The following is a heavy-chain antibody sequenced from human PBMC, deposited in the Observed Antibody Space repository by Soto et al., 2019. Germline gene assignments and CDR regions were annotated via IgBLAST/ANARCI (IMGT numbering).Heavy chain of an antibody. CDR3: ERYRREALAGYTLDN. CDR1: GGSISNNY. Sequence: SETLSLTCTVSGGSISNNYWTWSRQPPGKGLEWIGYVYNSGSTNYNPSLKSRVTISEDTSKSQFSLKVNSMTAADTAVYYCERYRREALAGYTLDNWGQGILVTVSS. V-gene: IGHV4-59*01. CDR2: VYNSGST. D-gene: IGHD1-1*01. J-gene: IGHJ4*02.